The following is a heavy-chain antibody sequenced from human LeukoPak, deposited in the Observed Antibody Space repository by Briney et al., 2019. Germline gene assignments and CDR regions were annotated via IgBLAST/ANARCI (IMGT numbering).Heavy chain of an antibody. CDR3: ARRAITFGGVTVDP. D-gene: IGHD3-16*01. Sequence: PSETLSLTCAVYGGSFSGYYWSWIRQPPGKGLEWIGEINHSGSTNYNPSLKSRVTISVDTSKNQFSLKLSSVTAADTAVYYCARRAITFGGVTVDPWGQGTLVTVSS. J-gene: IGHJ5*02. CDR2: INHSGST. CDR1: GGSFSGYY. V-gene: IGHV4-34*01.